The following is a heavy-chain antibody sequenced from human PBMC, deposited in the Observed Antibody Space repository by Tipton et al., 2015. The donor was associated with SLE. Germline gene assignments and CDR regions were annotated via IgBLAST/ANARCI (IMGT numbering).Heavy chain of an antibody. CDR3: ATALAAAGTYAFDI. CDR1: GGSISSGSYY. CDR2: IYTSGST. D-gene: IGHD6-13*01. Sequence: TLSLTCTVSGGSISSGSYYWSGIRQPAGKGLEWLGRIYTSGSTNYNPSLKSRVTISVDTSKNQFSLKLSSVTAADTAVYYCATALAAAGTYAFDIWGQGTMVTVSS. V-gene: IGHV4-61*02. J-gene: IGHJ3*02.